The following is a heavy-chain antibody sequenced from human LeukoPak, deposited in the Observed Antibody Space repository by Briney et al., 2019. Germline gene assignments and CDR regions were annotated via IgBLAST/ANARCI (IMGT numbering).Heavy chain of an antibody. J-gene: IGHJ3*02. D-gene: IGHD6-13*01. CDR3: ARPAAGPFDAFDI. Sequence: GSSVKVSCKASGGTFSSYAISWVRQAPGQGLEWMGRIIPILGIANYAQKFQGRVTITADKSTSTAYMELSSLRSEDTAVYYCARPAAGPFDAFDIWGQGTMVTVSS. V-gene: IGHV1-69*04. CDR2: IIPILGIA. CDR1: GGTFSSYA.